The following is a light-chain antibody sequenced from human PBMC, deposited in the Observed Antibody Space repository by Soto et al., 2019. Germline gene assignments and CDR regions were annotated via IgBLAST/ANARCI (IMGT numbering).Light chain of an antibody. J-gene: IGKJ4*01. CDR1: ESVSDNY. Sequence: EIVLTQSPGTLSLSPGERATLSCRASESVSDNYLAWYQQRSGQAPRLVIYGASSRASAVPDRFSGSGSGADFTLTISRLEPEDFAVYYCQQYGSSPLTFGGGTKWIS. CDR2: GAS. CDR3: QQYGSSPLT. V-gene: IGKV3-20*01.